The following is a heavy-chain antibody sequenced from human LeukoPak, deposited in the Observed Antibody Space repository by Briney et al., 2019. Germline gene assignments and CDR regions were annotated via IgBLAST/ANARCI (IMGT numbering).Heavy chain of an antibody. D-gene: IGHD3-3*02. CDR2: IYYSGST. Sequence: SETLSLTCTVSGGSINSYYWSWIRQPPGKGLEWIGYIYYSGSTNYNPSLKSRVTISVDTSKNQFSLKLSSVTAADTAVYYCARDISVSNPQYYFDYWGQGTLVTVSS. CDR3: ARDISVSNPQYYFDY. V-gene: IGHV4-59*01. J-gene: IGHJ4*02. CDR1: GGSINSYY.